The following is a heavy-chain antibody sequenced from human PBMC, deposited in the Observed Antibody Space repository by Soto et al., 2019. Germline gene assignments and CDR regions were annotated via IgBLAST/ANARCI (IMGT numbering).Heavy chain of an antibody. V-gene: IGHV3-23*01. CDR3: ARLYISGFVYSGYDLCYFQP. CDR1: GFTFSSYA. Sequence: EVQLLESGGGLVQPGGSLRLSCAASGFTFSSYAMSWVRQAPGKGLEWVSAISGSGGSTYYADSVKGRFTISRDNSKNTLYLEMNSLRAEDTAVYYCARLYISGFVYSGYDLCYFQPWGQGTLVTVSS. D-gene: IGHD5-12*01. J-gene: IGHJ1*01. CDR2: ISGSGGST.